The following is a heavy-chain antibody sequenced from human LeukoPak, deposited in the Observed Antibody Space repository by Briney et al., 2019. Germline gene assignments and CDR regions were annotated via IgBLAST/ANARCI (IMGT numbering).Heavy chain of an antibody. D-gene: IGHD6-13*01. CDR1: GYSISSGYD. J-gene: IGHJ4*02. CDR3: ARVLSAVGTIDY. V-gene: IGHV4-38-2*02. CDR2: MYHSGST. Sequence: PSETLSLTCTVSGYSISSGYDWGWIRQPPGKGLEWIGNMYHSGSTNYNPSLKSRVTISVDTSKNQFSLKLSSVTAADTAVYYCARVLSAVGTIDYWGQGTLVTVSS.